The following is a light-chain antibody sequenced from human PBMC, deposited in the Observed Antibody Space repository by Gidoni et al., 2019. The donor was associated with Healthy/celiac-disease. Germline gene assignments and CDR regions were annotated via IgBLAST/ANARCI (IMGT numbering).Light chain of an antibody. CDR3: QQSYSTPPFA. CDR2: AAS. Sequence: DIQMSQSSASLSASVADRVNITCRASQSISSYLKWYQPKPGKAPKLLIYAASSLQSWVPSSFSGSGSGTDFTLTISSLQPEDFATYFCQQSYSTPPFAFGQGPRLVIK. J-gene: IGKJ5*01. CDR1: QSISSY. V-gene: IGKV1-39*01.